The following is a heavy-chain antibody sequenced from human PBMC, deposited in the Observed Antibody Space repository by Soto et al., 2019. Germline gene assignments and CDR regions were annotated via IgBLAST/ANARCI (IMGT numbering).Heavy chain of an antibody. CDR3: TRDQSYSSDWEAFDI. Sequence: SQTLSLTCAISGDSVSSNRAARNWIRQSPSRGLEWLGRTYYRSKWHNDYALSVKGRITINSDTSKNQFSLQLNSVTPEDTALYFCTRDQSYSSDWEAFDIWGQGTMVTVSS. V-gene: IGHV6-1*01. J-gene: IGHJ3*02. CDR2: TYYRSKWHN. D-gene: IGHD6-25*01. CDR1: GDSVSSNRAA.